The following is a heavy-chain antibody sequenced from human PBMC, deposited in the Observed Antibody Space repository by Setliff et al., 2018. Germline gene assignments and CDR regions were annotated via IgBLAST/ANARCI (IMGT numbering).Heavy chain of an antibody. Sequence: PGESLKISCKGSGYRFATYWIGWVRQRPGKGLEWMGIIYPGDSDTRYSPSFQGQVTISVDKSISTAYLQWSSLKASDTAMYYCARLGWSDAFDIWGQGTMVTVSS. CDR3: ARLGWSDAFDI. CDR1: GYRFATYW. J-gene: IGHJ3*02. D-gene: IGHD6-19*01. CDR2: IYPGDSDT. V-gene: IGHV5-51*01.